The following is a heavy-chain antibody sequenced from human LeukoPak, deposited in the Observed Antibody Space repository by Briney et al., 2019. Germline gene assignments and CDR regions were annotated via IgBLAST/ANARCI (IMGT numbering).Heavy chain of an antibody. D-gene: IGHD4/OR15-4a*01. V-gene: IGHV3-23*01. J-gene: IGHJ6*03. CDR3: AKSNFPVPNYYYYMDV. CDR2: ISGNGRST. Sequence: GGSLRLSCEASGFTFNTYAMSRVRQAPGKGLEWVSSISGNGRSTYYADSVKGWFTISRDNSKNTLYLQMNSLRAEDTAVYYCAKSNFPVPNYYYYMDVWGKGTTVTISS. CDR1: GFTFNTYA.